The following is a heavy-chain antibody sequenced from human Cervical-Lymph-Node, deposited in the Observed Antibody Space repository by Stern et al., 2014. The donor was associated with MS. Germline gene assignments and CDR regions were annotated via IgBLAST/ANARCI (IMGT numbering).Heavy chain of an antibody. J-gene: IGHJ6*02. D-gene: IGHD3-16*01. CDR1: GYSFTYYG. CDR3: ARGGMGGNYYYYYGMDV. Sequence: VQLVESGAEVKKPGASVKVSCKASGYSFTYYGINWVRQAPGQGLEWMGWVSGDSGNTNSAQKFPGRVTMTTDTSTSTAHMELRSLRSDDTAVYYCARGGMGGNYYYYYGMDVWGQGTAVTVSS. CDR2: VSGDSGNT. V-gene: IGHV1-18*01.